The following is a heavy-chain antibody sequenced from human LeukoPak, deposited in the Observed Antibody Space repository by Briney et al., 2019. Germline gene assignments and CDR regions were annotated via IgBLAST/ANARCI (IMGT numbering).Heavy chain of an antibody. J-gene: IGHJ3*02. Sequence: GGSLRLSCAASEFAFSTYNMNWVRQAPGKGLEWVSYISTGSSTTYYADSVKGRFTISRDNVENSLYLQMNSLRDEDTAVYYCAARPRRPDGAFDIWGQGTMVTVSS. V-gene: IGHV3-48*02. CDR1: EFAFSTYN. D-gene: IGHD1-1*01. CDR3: AARPRRPDGAFDI. CDR2: ISTGSSTT.